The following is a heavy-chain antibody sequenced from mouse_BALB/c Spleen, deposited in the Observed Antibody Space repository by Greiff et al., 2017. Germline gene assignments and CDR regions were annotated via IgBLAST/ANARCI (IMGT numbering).Heavy chain of an antibody. Sequence: EVKLVESGAELVRSGASVKLSCTASGFNIKDYYMHWVKQRPEQGLEWIGWIDPENGDTEYAPKFQGKATMTADTSSNTAYLQLSSLTSEDTAVYYCNADGNFDYWGQGTTLTVSS. V-gene: IGHV14-4*02. CDR3: NADGNFDY. CDR1: GFNIKDYY. J-gene: IGHJ2*01. CDR2: IDPENGDT. D-gene: IGHD2-1*01.